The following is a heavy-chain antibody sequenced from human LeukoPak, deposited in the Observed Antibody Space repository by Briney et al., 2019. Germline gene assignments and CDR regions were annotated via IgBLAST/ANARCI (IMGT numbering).Heavy chain of an antibody. CDR1: GYTFTGYY. Sequence: GASVKVSCKASGYTFTGYYMHWVRQAPGQGLEWMGWISAYNGNTNYAQKLQGRVTMTTDTSTSTAYMELRSLRSDDTAVYYCARDSLFDYWGQGTLVTVSS. V-gene: IGHV1-18*04. CDR3: ARDSLFDY. J-gene: IGHJ4*02. CDR2: ISAYNGNT.